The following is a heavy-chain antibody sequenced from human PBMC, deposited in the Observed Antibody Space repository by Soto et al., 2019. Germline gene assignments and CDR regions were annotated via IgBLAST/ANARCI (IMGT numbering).Heavy chain of an antibody. J-gene: IGHJ4*02. CDR3: ARAPYYDFWSGYRANLGFDY. CDR2: ISGSGGST. CDR1: GFTFSSYA. D-gene: IGHD3-3*01. Sequence: GGSLRLSCAASGFTFSSYAMSWVRQAPGKGLEWVSAISGSGGSTYYADSVKGRFTISRDNSKNTLYLQMNSLRAEDTAVYYCARAPYYDFWSGYRANLGFDYWGQGTLVTVSS. V-gene: IGHV3-23*01.